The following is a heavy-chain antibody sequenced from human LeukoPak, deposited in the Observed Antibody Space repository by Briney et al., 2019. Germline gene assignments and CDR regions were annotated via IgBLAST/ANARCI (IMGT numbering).Heavy chain of an antibody. D-gene: IGHD3-22*01. CDR3: AKRCSGYYLSPVCY. J-gene: IGHJ4*02. Sequence: SETLSLTCTVSGGSFSGYYWSWIRRPPGKGLEWIGEINHSGSTNYNPSLKSRVTISVDTSKNQLSLKLSSVTAADTAVYYCAKRCSGYYLSPVCYWGQGTLVTVSS. V-gene: IGHV4-34*01. CDR2: INHSGST. CDR1: GGSFSGYY.